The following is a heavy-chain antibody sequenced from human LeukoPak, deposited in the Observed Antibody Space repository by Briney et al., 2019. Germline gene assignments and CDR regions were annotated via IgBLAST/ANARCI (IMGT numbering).Heavy chain of an antibody. CDR1: GFTFSSYS. J-gene: IGHJ4*02. CDR2: ISWDGGST. V-gene: IGHV3-43D*03. D-gene: IGHD3-10*01. CDR3: AKDSLIRRLLWFGEPRGYFDY. Sequence: GGSLRLSCAASGFTFSSYSMNWVRQAPGKGLEWVSLISWDGGSTYYADSVKGRFTISRDNSKNSLYLQMNSLRAEDTALYYCAKDSLIRRLLWFGEPRGYFDYWGQGTLVTVSS.